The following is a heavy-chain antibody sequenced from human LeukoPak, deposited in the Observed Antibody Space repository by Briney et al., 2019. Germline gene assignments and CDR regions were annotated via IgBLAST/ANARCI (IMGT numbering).Heavy chain of an antibody. D-gene: IGHD5-12*01. CDR1: GFTFDDYA. CDR2: ISWNSGSI. Sequence: GGSLRLSCAASGFTFDDYAMHWVRQAPGKGLEWVSGISWNSGSIGYADSVKGRFTISRDNAKNSLFLQMNSLRAEDTAVYYCARGPSGYHNTGGQGTLVTVSS. J-gene: IGHJ4*02. CDR3: ARGPSGYHNT. V-gene: IGHV3-9*01.